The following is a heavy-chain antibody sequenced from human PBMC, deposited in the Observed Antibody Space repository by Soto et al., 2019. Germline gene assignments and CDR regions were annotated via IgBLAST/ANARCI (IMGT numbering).Heavy chain of an antibody. D-gene: IGHD1-26*01. CDR2: ISYDGSNK. J-gene: IGHJ4*02. CDR3: ARDHVGELLKSYYFDY. V-gene: IGHV3-30-3*01. Sequence: GGSLRLSCAASGFTFSSYAMHWVRQAPGKGLEWGAVISYDGSNKYYADSVKGRFTISRDNSKNTLYLQMNSLRAEDTAVYYCARDHVGELLKSYYFDYWGQGTLVTVSS. CDR1: GFTFSSYA.